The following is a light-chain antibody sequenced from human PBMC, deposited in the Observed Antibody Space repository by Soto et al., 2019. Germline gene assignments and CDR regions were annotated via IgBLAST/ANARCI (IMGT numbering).Light chain of an antibody. V-gene: IGKV1-5*03. CDR2: KAS. Sequence: DIEMTQSPSTLSASVGDRVTITCRASQTISAWLAWYQQKPGKAPKLLIYKASNLESGVPSRSSGSGSGTEFTLTISSLQPDDFATYYCQQYDSYSYTFGQGTKLEIK. CDR1: QTISAW. CDR3: QQYDSYSYT. J-gene: IGKJ2*01.